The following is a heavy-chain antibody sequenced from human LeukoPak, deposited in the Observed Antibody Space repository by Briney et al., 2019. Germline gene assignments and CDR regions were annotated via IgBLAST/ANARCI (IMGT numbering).Heavy chain of an antibody. CDR1: GYSFTSYW. V-gene: IGHV5-51*01. Sequence: GESLKISCKGSGYSFTSYWIGWVRQMPGKGLEWMGIIYPGDSDTRYSPSFQGQVTISAGKSISTAHLQWSSLKASDTAMYYCATVYYYDSSGYSGAFDIWGQGTMVTVSS. D-gene: IGHD3-22*01. CDR2: IYPGDSDT. CDR3: ATVYYYDSSGYSGAFDI. J-gene: IGHJ3*02.